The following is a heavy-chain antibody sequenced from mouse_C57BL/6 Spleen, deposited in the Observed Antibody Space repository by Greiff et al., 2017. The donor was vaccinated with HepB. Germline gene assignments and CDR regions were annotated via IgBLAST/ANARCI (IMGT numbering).Heavy chain of an antibody. J-gene: IGHJ3*01. CDR1: GYAFSSSW. V-gene: IGHV1-82*01. D-gene: IGHD1-1*01. Sequence: VQLVESGPELVKPGASVKISCKASGYAFSSSWMNWVKQRPGKGLEWIGRIYPGDGDTNYNGKFKGKATLTADKSSSTAYMQLSSLTSEDSAVYFCASYGTAWFAYWGQGTLVTVSA. CDR2: IYPGDGDT. CDR3: ASYGTAWFAY.